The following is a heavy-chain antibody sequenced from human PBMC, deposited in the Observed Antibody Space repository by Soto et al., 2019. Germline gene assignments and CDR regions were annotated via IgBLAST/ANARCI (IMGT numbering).Heavy chain of an antibody. D-gene: IGHD1-26*01. CDR1: GGTFSSYA. J-gene: IGHJ5*02. Sequence: QVQLVQSGAEVKKPGSSVKVSCKASGGTFSSYAISWVRQAPGQGLEWMGGIIPIFGTANYAQKFQGRVMITAVESTSTAYMELSSLSSEDTAVYYCARGRDSGSYPNWFDPWGQGTLVTVS. CDR2: IIPIFGTA. V-gene: IGHV1-69*01. CDR3: ARGRDSGSYPNWFDP.